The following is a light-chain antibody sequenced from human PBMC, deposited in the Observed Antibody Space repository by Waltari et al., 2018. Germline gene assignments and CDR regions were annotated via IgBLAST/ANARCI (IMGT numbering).Light chain of an antibody. Sequence: QSVLTQPPSASGTPGQRVTISCSGSSSNIGSNTVHWYQQRPGTAPKLLIYSNNQRPSGVPDRFSGSKSGTSASLAISGLQSEDEADYYCAAWDDSLNGEVFGTGTKVTVL. J-gene: IGLJ1*01. CDR1: SSNIGSNT. V-gene: IGLV1-44*01. CDR2: SNN. CDR3: AAWDDSLNGEV.